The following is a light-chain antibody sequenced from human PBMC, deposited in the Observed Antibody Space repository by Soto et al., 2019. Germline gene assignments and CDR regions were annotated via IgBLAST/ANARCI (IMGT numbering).Light chain of an antibody. CDR1: RTISRN. V-gene: IGKV3-15*01. Sequence: EMVMTQSPVTLSGSPGERVTLSCRASRTISRNLAWYQQKPGQAPRLLIYGASTRATGIPDRFSGSGSGTEFTLTISSLQSEDVAMYYCEPHNNWPVVTFGGGTRVEIK. CDR2: GAS. J-gene: IGKJ4*01. CDR3: EPHNNWPVVT.